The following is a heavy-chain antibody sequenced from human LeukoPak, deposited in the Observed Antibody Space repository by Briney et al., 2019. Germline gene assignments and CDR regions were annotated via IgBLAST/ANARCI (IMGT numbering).Heavy chain of an antibody. V-gene: IGHV5-51*01. CDR3: ARQKYSGSSSGAFDI. CDR2: IYPSDSGT. Sequence: GESLKISCKGSGYSFTSYWIGWVRQMPGKGLEWMGIIYPSDSGTRYSPSFQGQVTISADKSINTAYLQWSSLKASDTAMYYCARQKYSGSSSGAFDIWGQGTMVTVSS. D-gene: IGHD1-26*01. CDR1: GYSFTSYW. J-gene: IGHJ3*02.